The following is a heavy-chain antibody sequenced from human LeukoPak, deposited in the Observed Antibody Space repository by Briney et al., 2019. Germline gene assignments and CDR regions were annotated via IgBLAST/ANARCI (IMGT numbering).Heavy chain of an antibody. V-gene: IGHV3-53*01. CDR3: ARLPIVVITSGGY. CDR1: GFTVSSNY. J-gene: IGHJ4*02. Sequence: GGSLLLSCAASGFTVSSNYMTWVRQAPGEGLEWLSVIYSDGSTYYADSVKGRFTILRDNSKNTLYLQMNSLRAEDTAVYYCARLPIVVITSGGYWGQGTLVTVSS. D-gene: IGHD3-22*01. CDR2: IYSDGST.